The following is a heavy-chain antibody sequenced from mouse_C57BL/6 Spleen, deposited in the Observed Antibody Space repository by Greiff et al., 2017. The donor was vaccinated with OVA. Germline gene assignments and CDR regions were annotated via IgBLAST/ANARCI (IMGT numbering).Heavy chain of an antibody. CDR2: IYPGNSDT. V-gene: IGHV1-5*01. D-gene: IGHD2-3*01. J-gene: IGHJ2*01. Sequence: VQLQQSGTVLARPGASVKMSCKTSGYTFTSYWMHWVKQRPGQGLEWIGAIYPGNSDTSYNQKFKGKAKLTAVTSASTAYMELSSLTNEDSAVDYCTRSAPHDGFDYWGQGTTLTVSS. CDR1: GYTFTSYW. CDR3: TRSAPHDGFDY.